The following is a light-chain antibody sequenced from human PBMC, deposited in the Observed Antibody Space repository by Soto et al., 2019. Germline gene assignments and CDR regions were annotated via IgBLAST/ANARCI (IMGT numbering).Light chain of an antibody. J-gene: IGKJ5*01. CDR3: QQYSSSPGT. Sequence: EIVLTQSPATLSLSPGERATLSCGASQSLSSRYLAWYQQKPGLAPRLLIYDASTRATGIPDRFSGSGSGTDFTLTITRLDPEDSAVYYCQQYSSSPGTFGQGTRLEIK. CDR1: QSLSSRY. V-gene: IGKV3D-20*01. CDR2: DAS.